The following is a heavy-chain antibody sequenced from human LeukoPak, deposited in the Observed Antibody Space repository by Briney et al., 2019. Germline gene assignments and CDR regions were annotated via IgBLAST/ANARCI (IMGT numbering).Heavy chain of an antibody. CDR1: AFTFSDYS. V-gene: IGHV3-48*02. CDR3: ARGAGGTYWLIGD. D-gene: IGHD3-16*01. CDR2: ISGSGDTI. J-gene: IGHJ4*02. Sequence: GGSLRLSCAASAFTFSDYSMNWVRQAPGKGLEWLSYISGSGDTIYYADSVTGRFTISRDNAKNSLYLQMNSLRDEDTAVYYCARGAGGTYWLIGDWGQGTLVTVSS.